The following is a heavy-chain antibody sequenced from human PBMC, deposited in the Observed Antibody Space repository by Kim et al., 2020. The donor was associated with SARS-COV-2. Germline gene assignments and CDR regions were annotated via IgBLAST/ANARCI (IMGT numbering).Heavy chain of an antibody. CDR2: IIPIFGTA. V-gene: IGHV1-69*13. Sequence: SVKVSCKASGGTFSSYAISWVRQAPGQGLEWMGGIIPIFGTANYAQKFQGRVTITADESTSTAYMELSSLRSEDTAVYYCAREQFEGYYGSGSYGYWGQGTLVTVSS. CDR1: GGTFSSYA. J-gene: IGHJ4*02. D-gene: IGHD3-10*01. CDR3: AREQFEGYYGSGSYGY.